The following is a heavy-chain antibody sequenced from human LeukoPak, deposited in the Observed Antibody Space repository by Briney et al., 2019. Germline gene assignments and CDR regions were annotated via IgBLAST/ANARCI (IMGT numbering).Heavy chain of an antibody. J-gene: IGHJ4*02. Sequence: GGSLSLSCAASGFTFSSYWMSWVRQAARRGVEWVANIKKVGREKYYVHSVKGRFTISRDNAKKSLYLQVNSLRAEDTAVYYCARHLSGVTGYTYGRGIDYWGQGTLVTVSS. V-gene: IGHV3-7*01. CDR3: ARHLSGVTGYTYGRGIDY. CDR1: GFTFSSYW. CDR2: IKKVGREK. D-gene: IGHD5-18*01.